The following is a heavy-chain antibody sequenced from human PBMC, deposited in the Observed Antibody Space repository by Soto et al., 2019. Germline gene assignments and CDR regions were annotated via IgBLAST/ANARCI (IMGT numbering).Heavy chain of an antibody. V-gene: IGHV3-7*03. CDR3: ARDLFEAARRGEYAFDI. CDR2: IKQDGSEK. Sequence: GWSPRLSCAASAVTVSSSWMSWVRQAPGQGLEWVANIKQDGSEKYYVDSVKGRFTISRDNAKNSLYLQLNSLRAEDTAVYYCARDLFEAARRGEYAFDIWGQGTMVTVSS. D-gene: IGHD3-16*01. J-gene: IGHJ3*02. CDR1: AVTVSSSW.